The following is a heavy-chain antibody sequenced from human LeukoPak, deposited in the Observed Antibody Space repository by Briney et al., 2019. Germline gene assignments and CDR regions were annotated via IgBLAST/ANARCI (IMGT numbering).Heavy chain of an antibody. CDR3: ARIPPGYSGYGLDY. V-gene: IGHV1-18*04. Sequence: GASVKVSCKASGYTFTSYGISWVRQAPGQGLEWMGWISAYNGNTDYAQKFQGRVTMTTDTSTSTAYMELRSLRSDDTAVYYCARIPPGYSGYGLDYWGQGTLVTVSS. D-gene: IGHD5-12*01. CDR2: ISAYNGNT. CDR1: GYTFTSYG. J-gene: IGHJ4*02.